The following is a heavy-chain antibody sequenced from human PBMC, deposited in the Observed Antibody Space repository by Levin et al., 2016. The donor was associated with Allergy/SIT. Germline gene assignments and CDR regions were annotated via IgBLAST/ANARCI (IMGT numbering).Heavy chain of an antibody. D-gene: IGHD1-26*01. CDR2: IYYSGST. CDR1: GDSISSGTYY. Sequence: SETLSLTCSVSGDSISSGTYYWGWIRQPPGKGLDWIGSIYYSGSTYYNPSLKSRVTISVDTSKNQFSLKLSSVTAADTAVYYCARRFVGATPFDYWGQGTLVTVSS. J-gene: IGHJ4*02. CDR3: ARRFVGATPFDY. V-gene: IGHV4-39*01.